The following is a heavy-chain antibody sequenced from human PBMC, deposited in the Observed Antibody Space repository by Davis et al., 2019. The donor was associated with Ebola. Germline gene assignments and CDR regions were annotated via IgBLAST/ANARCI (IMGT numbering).Heavy chain of an antibody. Sequence: GGSLRLSCAASGFTVSSNYMSWVRQAPGKGLEWVSVIYSGGSTYYADSVKGRFTISRDNSKNTLYLQMNSLRAEDTAVYYCAKDRYFDWLWDYWGQGTLVTVSS. CDR1: GFTVSSNY. CDR2: IYSGGST. D-gene: IGHD3-9*01. J-gene: IGHJ4*02. V-gene: IGHV3-53*01. CDR3: AKDRYFDWLWDY.